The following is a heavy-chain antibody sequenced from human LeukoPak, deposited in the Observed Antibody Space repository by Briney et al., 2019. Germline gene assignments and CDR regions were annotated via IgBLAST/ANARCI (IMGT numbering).Heavy chain of an antibody. CDR3: AKGPPDGQYYFDY. V-gene: IGHV3-23*01. CDR1: GFTFSSYA. D-gene: IGHD1-14*01. CDR2: ISGSGGST. Sequence: GASLRLSCAASGFTFSSYAMSWVRQAPGKGLEWVSAISGSGGSTYYADSVKGRFTISRDNSKNTLYLQLNSLRAEDTAVYYCAKGPPDGQYYFDYWGQGTLVTVSS. J-gene: IGHJ4*02.